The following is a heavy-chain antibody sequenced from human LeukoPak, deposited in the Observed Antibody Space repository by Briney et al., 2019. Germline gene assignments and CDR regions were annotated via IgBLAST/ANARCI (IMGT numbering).Heavy chain of an antibody. J-gene: IGHJ4*02. V-gene: IGHV3-48*04. CDR1: GFTFSSYW. CDR3: ATRHDYDFWSGYLNPQNYYFDY. Sequence: SGGSLRLSCAASGFTFSSYWMSWVRQAPGKGLEWVSYISSSGSTIYYADSVKGRFTISRDNAKNSLYLQMNSLRAEDTAVYYCATRHDYDFWSGYLNPQNYYFDYWGQGTLVTVSS. D-gene: IGHD3-3*01. CDR2: ISSSGSTI.